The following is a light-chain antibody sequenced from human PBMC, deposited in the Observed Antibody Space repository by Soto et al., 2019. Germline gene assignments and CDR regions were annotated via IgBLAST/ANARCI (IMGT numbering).Light chain of an antibody. CDR2: GAS. J-gene: IGKJ1*01. CDR1: QSVGSN. Sequence: EIVMTQSPATMSVSPGERATLSCRASQSVGSNLAWYQQKPGQDPRLLIYGASTRATGIPARFSGSGSGTVFTLTISSLQSEDCAMYFCQQYNNWPPARTFGQGTKVEI. CDR3: QQYNNWPPART. V-gene: IGKV3-15*01.